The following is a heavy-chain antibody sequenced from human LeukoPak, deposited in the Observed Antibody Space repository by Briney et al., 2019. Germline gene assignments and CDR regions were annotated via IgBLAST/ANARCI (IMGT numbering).Heavy chain of an antibody. V-gene: IGHV4-59*01. CDR2: IYYSGST. CDR1: GGSISSYY. Sequence: KASETLSLTCTVSGGSISSYYWSWIRQPPGKGLEWIGYIYYSGSTNYNPSLKSRVTISVDTSKNQFSLKLSSVTAADTAVYYCARDLYDSSGYYYYGMDVWGQGTRSPSP. J-gene: IGHJ6*02. D-gene: IGHD3-22*01. CDR3: ARDLYDSSGYYYYGMDV.